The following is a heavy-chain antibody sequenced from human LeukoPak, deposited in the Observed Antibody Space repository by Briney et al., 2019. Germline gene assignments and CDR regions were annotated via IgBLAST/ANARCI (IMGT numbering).Heavy chain of an antibody. CDR1: GGSISSYY. CDR3: ARGLRDPPVPYFDY. V-gene: IGHV4-59*01. CDR2: IYYSGST. Sequence: SETLSLTCTVSGGSISSYYWSWIRQPPGKGLEWIGYIYYSGSTNCNPSLKSRVTISVDTSKNQFSLKLSSVTAADTAVYYCARGLRDPPVPYFDYWGQGTLVTVSS. J-gene: IGHJ4*02.